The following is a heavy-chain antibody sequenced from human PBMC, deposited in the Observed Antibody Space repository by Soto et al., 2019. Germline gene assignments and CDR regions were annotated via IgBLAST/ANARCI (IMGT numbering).Heavy chain of an antibody. J-gene: IGHJ6*02. Sequence: ASVRVSCKASGYTFTSYAMHWVRQAPGQGLEWMGIINPSGGSTSYAQKFQGRVTMTRDTSTSTVYMELSSLRSEDTAVYYCARERIGGSGSYYYGMDVWGQGTTVTVSS. CDR1: GYTFTSYA. D-gene: IGHD3-10*01. V-gene: IGHV1-46*01. CDR2: INPSGGST. CDR3: ARERIGGSGSYYYGMDV.